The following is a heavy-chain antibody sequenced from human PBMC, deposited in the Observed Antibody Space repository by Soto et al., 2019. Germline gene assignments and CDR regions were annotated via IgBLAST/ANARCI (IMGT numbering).Heavy chain of an antibody. Sequence: PSGTLSLTCAVSRGSISSGGYSWTCFWQPPGKGLEWIGYIYHSGSTYYNPSLKSRVTISVDRSKNQFSLKLSSVTAADPAVYYCAGWDTYYVMDGWGQRTAVIVSS. V-gene: IGHV4-30-2*02. CDR2: IYHSGST. J-gene: IGHJ6*01. D-gene: IGHD5-18*01. CDR3: AGWDTYYVMDG. CDR1: RGSISSGGYS.